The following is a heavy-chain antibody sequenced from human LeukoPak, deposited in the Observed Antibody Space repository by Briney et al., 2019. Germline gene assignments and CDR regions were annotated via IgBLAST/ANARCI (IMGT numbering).Heavy chain of an antibody. CDR2: ISYDGSNK. CDR3: AKMNYYYYYGMDV. J-gene: IGHJ6*02. Sequence: GGSLRLSCAASGFTFSSYAMHWVRQAPGKGLEWVAAISYDGSNKYYADSVKGRFTVSRDNSKNTLYLQMNSLRAEDTAVYYCAKMNYYYYYGMDVWGQGTTVTVSS. V-gene: IGHV3-30-3*02. CDR1: GFTFSSYA.